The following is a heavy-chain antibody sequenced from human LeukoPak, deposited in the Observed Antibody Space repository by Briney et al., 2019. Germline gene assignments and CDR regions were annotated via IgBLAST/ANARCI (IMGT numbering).Heavy chain of an antibody. CDR3: ATVVGESPAAMGRYYGMDV. CDR2: ISYDRSNK. Sequence: PGGSLRLSCAASGFTFSSYGMHWVRQAPGKGLEWVAVISYDRSNKYYADSVKGRFTISRDNSKNTLYLQMNSLRAEDTAVYYCATVVGESPAAMGRYYGMDVWGQGTTVTVSS. CDR1: GFTFSSYG. J-gene: IGHJ6*02. V-gene: IGHV3-30*03. D-gene: IGHD2-2*01.